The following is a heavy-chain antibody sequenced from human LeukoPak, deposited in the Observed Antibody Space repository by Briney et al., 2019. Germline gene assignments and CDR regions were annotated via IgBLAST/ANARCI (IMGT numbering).Heavy chain of an antibody. CDR1: GGSFSGYY. CDR2: INHSGST. D-gene: IGHD3-9*01. J-gene: IGHJ6*02. V-gene: IGHV4-34*01. Sequence: SETLSLTCAVYGGSFSGYYWSWIRQPPGKGLEWIGEINHSGSTNYNPSLKSRVTISVDTSKNQFSLKLSSVTAADTAVYYCARASPPPSTGYYIRQYYYYGMDVWGQGTTVTVSS. CDR3: ARASPPPSTGYYIRQYYYYGMDV.